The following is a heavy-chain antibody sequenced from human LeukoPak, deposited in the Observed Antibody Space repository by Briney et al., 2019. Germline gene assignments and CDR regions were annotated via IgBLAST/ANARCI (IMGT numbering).Heavy chain of an antibody. CDR3: ARGGIPYYDSSGYYHP. V-gene: IGHV3-48*03. CDR1: GFIFSNYE. CDR2: ISGSGGST. D-gene: IGHD3-22*01. J-gene: IGHJ5*02. Sequence: GGSLRLSCAASGFIFSNYEMNWVRQAPGKGLEWVSAISGSGGSTYYADSVKGRFTISRDNAKNSLYLQMNSLRAEDTAVYYCARGGIPYYDSSGYYHPWGQGTLVTVSS.